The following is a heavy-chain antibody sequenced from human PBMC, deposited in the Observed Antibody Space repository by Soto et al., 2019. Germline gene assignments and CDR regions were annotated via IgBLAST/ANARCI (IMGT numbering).Heavy chain of an antibody. D-gene: IGHD3-9*01. J-gene: IGHJ6*03. CDR1: GFTFSAFS. CDR2: INEDSTYI. V-gene: IGHV3-21*02. CDR3: VRDFGRYFRSGYMDV. Sequence: EVRLVESGGGLVKPGGSLRLSCAASGFTFSAFSMNWVRQAPGKGLEWLSSINEDSTYIYYGYSLRGRSTISRDNAKDSLFLQKDSLRAKDTAVYYCVRDFGRYFRSGYMDVWGDGATVIVS.